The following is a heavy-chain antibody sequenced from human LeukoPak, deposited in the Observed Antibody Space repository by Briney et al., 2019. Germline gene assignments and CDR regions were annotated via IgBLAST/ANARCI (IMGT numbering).Heavy chain of an antibody. Sequence: PGGSLRLSCAASGFSVSNNYMTWVRQAPGKGLEWVSVIYSSGDTYYADSVKGRFTISRDDSKNTLYLQMNSLRAEDTAVYFCARAYYDILTTDSWGQGTLVSVSS. CDR2: IYSSGDT. V-gene: IGHV3-66*01. J-gene: IGHJ4*02. CDR3: ARAYYDILTTDS. CDR1: GFSVSNNY. D-gene: IGHD3-9*01.